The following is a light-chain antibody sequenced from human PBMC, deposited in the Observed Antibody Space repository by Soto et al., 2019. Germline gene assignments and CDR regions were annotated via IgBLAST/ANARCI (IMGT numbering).Light chain of an antibody. J-gene: IGLJ2*01. CDR1: SSDVGGYNY. Sequence: QSVLTQAASVSGSPGQSITISCTGTSSDVGGYNYVSWYQQHPGKAPKLMIYDVSNRPSGVSNRFSGSKSGNTASLTISGLQAADEADYYCSSYTSSSTSVVFGGGTKLTVL. CDR2: DVS. CDR3: SSYTSSSTSVV. V-gene: IGLV2-14*01.